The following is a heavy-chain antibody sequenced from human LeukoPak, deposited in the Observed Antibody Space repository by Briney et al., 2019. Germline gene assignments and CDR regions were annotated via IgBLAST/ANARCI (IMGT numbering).Heavy chain of an antibody. V-gene: IGHV3-74*01. CDR3: ATKQWLAPPPDS. Sequence: GGSLRLSCAASGFTFSKYWMLWVRQAPGEGLESVSRINTDGTVTTYADSVKGRFTVSRDDADNTMFLQMNSVRDEDTAVYYCATKQWLAPPPDSWGQGTPVTVSS. D-gene: IGHD6-19*01. CDR1: GFTFSKYW. CDR2: INTDGTVT. J-gene: IGHJ4*02.